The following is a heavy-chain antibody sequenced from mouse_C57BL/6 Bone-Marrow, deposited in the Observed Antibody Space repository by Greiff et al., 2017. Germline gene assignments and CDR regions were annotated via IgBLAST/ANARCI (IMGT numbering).Heavy chain of an antibody. J-gene: IGHJ2*01. CDR3: ARQRAYGREYDIDY. V-gene: IGHV5-6*02. CDR1: GFTFSSYG. D-gene: IGHD1-1*01. CDR2: ISSGGSYT. Sequence: DVKLVESGGDLVKPGGSLKLSCAASGFTFSSYGMSWVRQTPDKRLEWVATISSGGSYTYYPDSVKGRFTISRDNAKNTLYLQMSSLKSEDTAMYDCARQRAYGREYDIDYWGQGTTLTVSS.